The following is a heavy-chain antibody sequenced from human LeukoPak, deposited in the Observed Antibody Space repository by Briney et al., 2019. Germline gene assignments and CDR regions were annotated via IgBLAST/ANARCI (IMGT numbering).Heavy chain of an antibody. CDR3: AKGNSYGLYYFDY. CDR2: ISYDGSNK. V-gene: IGHV3-30*18. CDR1: GFTFSSYG. J-gene: IGHJ4*02. Sequence: GRSLRLSCAASGFTFSSYGMHWVRQAPGKGLEWVAVISYDGSNKYYADSVKGRFTISRDNSKNTLYLQMNSLRAEDTAVYYCAKGNSYGLYYFDYWGQGTLVTVSS. D-gene: IGHD5-18*01.